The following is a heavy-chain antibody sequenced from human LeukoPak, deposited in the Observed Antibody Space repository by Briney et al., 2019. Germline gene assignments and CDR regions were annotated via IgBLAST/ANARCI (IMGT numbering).Heavy chain of an antibody. CDR3: ARSRGWLQSHPLGY. CDR2: IHHSGST. J-gene: IGHJ4*02. D-gene: IGHD5-24*01. V-gene: IGHV4-34*01. CDR1: GGSFSGYY. Sequence: SETLSLTCAVYGGSFSGYYWSWIRQPPGKGLEWIGEIHHSGSTNYSPALKNRVTISVDTYKNQFFLKLISVTAADTAVYYCARSRGWLQSHPLGYWGQGTLVAVSS.